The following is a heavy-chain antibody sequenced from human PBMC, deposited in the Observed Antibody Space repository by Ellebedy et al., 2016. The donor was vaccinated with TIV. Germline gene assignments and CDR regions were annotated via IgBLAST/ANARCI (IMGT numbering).Heavy chain of an antibody. V-gene: IGHV1-46*01. CDR3: ARVGLLDGSRLDP. D-gene: IGHD3-10*01. Sequence: KFQGRVTMTRDTSTSTVYMELSSLRSEDTAVYYCARVGLLDGSRLDPWGQGTLVTVSS. J-gene: IGHJ5*02.